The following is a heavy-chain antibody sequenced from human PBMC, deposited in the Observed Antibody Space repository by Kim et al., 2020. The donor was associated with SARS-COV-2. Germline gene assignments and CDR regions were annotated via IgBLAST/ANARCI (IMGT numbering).Heavy chain of an antibody. J-gene: IGHJ4*02. CDR3: ARLREIIGGDVDY. D-gene: IGHD4-17*01. Sequence: SPSFQGQVTISADKSISTAYLQWSSLKASDTAMYYCARLREIIGGDVDYWGQGTLVTVSS. V-gene: IGHV5-51*01.